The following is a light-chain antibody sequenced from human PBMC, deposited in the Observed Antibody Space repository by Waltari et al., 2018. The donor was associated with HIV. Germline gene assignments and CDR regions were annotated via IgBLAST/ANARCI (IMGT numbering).Light chain of an antibody. CDR2: EVT. V-gene: IGLV2-23*02. CDR3: CSYAGRSIDV. Sequence: QPALTQPASVSGSPGQSITLSCSGTSSDIGTYELVSWYQQHPGTAPKVIVYEVTKRPSGTSDRVSGSKSGNTASLTIAGLQAEDEADYYCCSYAGRSIDVFGTGTTVTVL. CDR1: SSDIGTYEL. J-gene: IGLJ1*01.